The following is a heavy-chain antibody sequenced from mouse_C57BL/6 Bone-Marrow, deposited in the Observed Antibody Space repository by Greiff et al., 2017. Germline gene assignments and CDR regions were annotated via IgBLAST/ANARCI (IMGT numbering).Heavy chain of an antibody. D-gene: IGHD1-1*01. V-gene: IGHV1-55*01. CDR3: ASLFLQSYYFDY. J-gene: IGHJ2*01. Sequence: QVQLQQPGAELVKPGASVKLSCTASGYTFTSYWITWVQQRPGQGLEWIGDICPGSGSTNYNEKLKSKATLTVDTSSSTAYMQLSSLTSEDSAVYYCASLFLQSYYFDYWGQGTTLTVSS. CDR2: ICPGSGST. CDR1: GYTFTSYW.